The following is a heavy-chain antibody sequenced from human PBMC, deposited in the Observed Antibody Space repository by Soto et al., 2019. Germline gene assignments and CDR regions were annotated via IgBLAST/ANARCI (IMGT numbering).Heavy chain of an antibody. Sequence: XESLKISCKGCGYSFTNYWIGWVRQMPGKGLEWMGIINPADSDTRYSPSFQGQVTVSVDKSISTAYLQRGSLKASDTAMYYCVRPDSTGYYSHWGQGTPVTVSS. J-gene: IGHJ1*01. D-gene: IGHD3-9*01. CDR3: VRPDSTGYYSH. V-gene: IGHV5-51*01. CDR2: INPADSDT. CDR1: GYSFTNYW.